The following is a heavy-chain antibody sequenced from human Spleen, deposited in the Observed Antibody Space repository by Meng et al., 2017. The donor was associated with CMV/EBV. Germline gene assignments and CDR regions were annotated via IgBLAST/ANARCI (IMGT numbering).Heavy chain of an antibody. CDR1: GFTFSTYE. Sequence: GGSLRLSREDSGFTFSTYEMTWVRQAPGKGLEWVAVASSDGSRKYYLDSVRGRFTISRDNSRNTLYLQMNSLTTDVTALYYCARERNRQGPLDDWGQGTLVTVSS. J-gene: IGHJ4*02. CDR3: ARERNRQGPLDD. CDR2: ASSDGSRK. V-gene: IGHV3-30-3*01.